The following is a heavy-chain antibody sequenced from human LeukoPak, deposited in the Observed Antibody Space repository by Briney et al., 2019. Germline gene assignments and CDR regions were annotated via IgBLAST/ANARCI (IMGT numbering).Heavy chain of an antibody. CDR3: AREYDSRARFDS. CDR2: IWSTGEYI. CDR1: GDGFTRTT. Sequence: GGSLRLSCAGSGDGFTRTTMNWDRRAPGKGLEWISYIWSTGEYIYYADSVKGRFTISRDSARTSVYLQMNSLRVEDTAIYYCAREYDSRARFDSWGQGTLVTVSS. V-gene: IGHV3-21*05. D-gene: IGHD6-13*01. J-gene: IGHJ4*02.